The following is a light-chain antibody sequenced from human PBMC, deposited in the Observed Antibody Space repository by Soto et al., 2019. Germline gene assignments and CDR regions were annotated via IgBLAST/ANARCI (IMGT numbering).Light chain of an antibody. CDR1: HSVSSS. CDR3: QQYSDWRPQ. J-gene: IGKJ1*01. CDR2: GAS. V-gene: IGKV3-15*01. Sequence: EIVMTQSPATLSVSPGERATLFCGASHSVSSSLAWYQQKPGQAPRLLIHGASTRATGIPARFSGSGSGTEFTLTISSLQSEDFAVYYCQQYSDWRPQFGQGTKVEIK.